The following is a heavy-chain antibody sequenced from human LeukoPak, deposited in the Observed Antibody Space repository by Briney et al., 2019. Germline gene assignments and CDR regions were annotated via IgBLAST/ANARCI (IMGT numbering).Heavy chain of an antibody. CDR2: ISSNGGST. CDR3: VKSNGGFYDILTGYPDY. Sequence: SGGSLRLSCSASGFTFSSYAMHWVRQAPGKGLEYVSAISSNGGSTYYADSVKGRFTISRDNSKNTLYLQMSSLRAEDTAVYYCVKSNGGFYDILTGYPDYWGQGTLVTVSS. D-gene: IGHD3-9*01. CDR1: GFTFSSYA. J-gene: IGHJ4*02. V-gene: IGHV3-64D*06.